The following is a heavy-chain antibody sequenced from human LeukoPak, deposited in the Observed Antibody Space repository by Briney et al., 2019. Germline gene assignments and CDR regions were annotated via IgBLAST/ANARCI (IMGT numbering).Heavy chain of an antibody. CDR2: IYYSGST. V-gene: IGHV4-30-4*01. CDR3: ARDQNTLYGSGSYFDY. CDR1: GGSISSGDYY. Sequence: SETLSLTCTVSGGSISSGDYYWSWIRQPPGKGLEWIGYIYYSGSTYYNPSLKSRVTISVDTSKNQFSLKLSSVTAADTAVYYCARDQNTLYGSGSYFDYWGQGTLVTVSS. J-gene: IGHJ4*02. D-gene: IGHD3-10*01.